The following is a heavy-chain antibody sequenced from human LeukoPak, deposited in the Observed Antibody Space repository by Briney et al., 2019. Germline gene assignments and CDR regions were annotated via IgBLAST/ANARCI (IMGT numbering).Heavy chain of an antibody. J-gene: IGHJ6*03. V-gene: IGHV1-2*02. CDR3: ARSVGSGWYYYYYMDV. CDR1: GYTFTRYY. Sequence: ASVTVSCKASGYTFTRYYMHWVRQAPGQGLDWMGWINPNSGGTNYAQKFQGRVTMTRDTSISTAYMELSRLRSDDRAVYYCARSVGSGWYYYYYMDVWGKGTTDTIPS. D-gene: IGHD6-19*01. CDR2: INPNSGGT.